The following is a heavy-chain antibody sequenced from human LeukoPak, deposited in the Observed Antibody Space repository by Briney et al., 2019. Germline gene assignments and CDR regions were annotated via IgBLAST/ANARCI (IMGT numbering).Heavy chain of an antibody. D-gene: IGHD3-3*01. CDR2: INPNSGGT. V-gene: IGHV1-2*02. Sequence: ASVKVSCKASGYTFTGYYIHWVRQAPGQGLEWMGWINPNSGGTNYAQKFQGRVTMTRDTSISTAYMELSRLRSDDTAVYYCARVGSPVLRFLEWFFDYWGQGTLVTVSS. CDR3: ARVGSPVLRFLEWFFDY. CDR1: GYTFTGYY. J-gene: IGHJ4*02.